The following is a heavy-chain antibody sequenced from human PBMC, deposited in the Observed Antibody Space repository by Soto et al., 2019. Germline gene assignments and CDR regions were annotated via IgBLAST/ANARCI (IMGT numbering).Heavy chain of an antibody. D-gene: IGHD2-15*01. CDR1: GYTFTDYY. Sequence: QVQLVQSGAEVKKPGASVKVSCKASGYTFTDYYIHWVREAPGQGLEWMGWINPNNDDRAYAEKFQGRVTVTRDTSISTAYMELFGLTSDDTAVYHCAMDGGRGRRFDYWGQGSLVTVSP. V-gene: IGHV1-2*02. J-gene: IGHJ4*02. CDR3: AMDGGRGRRFDY. CDR2: INPNNDDR.